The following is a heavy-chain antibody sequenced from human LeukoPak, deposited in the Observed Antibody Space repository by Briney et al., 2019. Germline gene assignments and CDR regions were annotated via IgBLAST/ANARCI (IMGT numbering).Heavy chain of an antibody. CDR2: IHYSGST. Sequence: SETLSLTCIVSDASSRSYYWSWIRQSPGKRLEWIGYIHYSGSTNYNPSLQSRVTISLDTSKNQFSLKLTSVTAADTAVYYCARESGGSRPLDHWGQGTPVTVSS. D-gene: IGHD3-16*01. J-gene: IGHJ4*02. V-gene: IGHV4-59*01. CDR3: ARESGGSRPLDH. CDR1: DASSRSYY.